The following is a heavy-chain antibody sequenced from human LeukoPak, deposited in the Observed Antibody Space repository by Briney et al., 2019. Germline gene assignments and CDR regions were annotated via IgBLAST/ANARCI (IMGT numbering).Heavy chain of an antibody. CDR3: ARAGTFDWAPYYFDY. V-gene: IGHV4-30-2*01. CDR1: GGSISSGGYS. CDR2: IYHSGST. J-gene: IGHJ4*02. D-gene: IGHD3-9*01. Sequence: SETLSLTCAVSGGSISSGGYSWSWIRQPPGKGLEWIGYIYHSGSTYYNPSLKSRVTISVDRSKNQFSLKLSSVTAADTAVYYCARAGTFDWAPYYFDYWGQGILVTVSS.